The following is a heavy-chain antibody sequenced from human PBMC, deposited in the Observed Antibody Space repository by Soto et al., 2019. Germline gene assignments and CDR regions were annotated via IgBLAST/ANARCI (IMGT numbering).Heavy chain of an antibody. J-gene: IGHJ4*02. CDR2: FDPEDGET. Sequence: ASVKVSCKVSGYTLTELSMHCVRQAPGKGLEWMGGFDPEDGETIYAQKFQGRVTMTEDTSTDTAYMELSSLRSEDTAVYYCATYSPLNYYDSSGFTIYYFDYWGQGTLVTVSS. D-gene: IGHD3-22*01. CDR3: ATYSPLNYYDSSGFTIYYFDY. V-gene: IGHV1-24*01. CDR1: GYTLTELS.